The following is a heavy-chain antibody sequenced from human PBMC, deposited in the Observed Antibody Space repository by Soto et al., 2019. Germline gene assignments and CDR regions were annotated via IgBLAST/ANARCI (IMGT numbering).Heavy chain of an antibody. V-gene: IGHV3-53*01. CDR1: GFTVSSNY. CDR3: AREGGGDDLDI. D-gene: IGHD2-15*01. CDR2: IYSGGIT. J-gene: IGHJ3*02. Sequence: GGSLRLSCAASGFTVSSNYMSWVRQAPWKGLQWVSVIYSGGITYYADSVKGRFTISRDNSKNTLYLQMNSLRAEDTAVYYCAREGGGDDLDIWGQGTMVTVSS.